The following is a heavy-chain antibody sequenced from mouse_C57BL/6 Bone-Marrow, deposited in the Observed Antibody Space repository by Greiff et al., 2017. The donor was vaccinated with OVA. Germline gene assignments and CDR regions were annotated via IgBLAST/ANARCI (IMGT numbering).Heavy chain of an antibody. CDR2: INPNNGGT. CDR3: ARGGRFAD. CDR1: GYTFTDYY. V-gene: IGHV1-26*01. Sequence: EVQLQQSGPELVKPGASVKISCKASGYTFTDYYMNWVKQSHGKSLEWIGDINPNNGGTSYNQKFKGKATLTVDKSSSTAYMELRSLTSEDSAVYYCARGGRFADWGQGTLVTVAA. J-gene: IGHJ3*01.